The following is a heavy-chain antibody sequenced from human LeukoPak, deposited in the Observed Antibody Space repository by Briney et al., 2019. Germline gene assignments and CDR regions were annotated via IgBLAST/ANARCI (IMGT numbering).Heavy chain of an antibody. Sequence: GGSLRLPCSVSGFTFSSYTMHWVRQAPGKGLEYVSSININGGRTYYADSVKGRFTISRDNSKNMLYLQMSSLRAEDTAVYYCVKDKWIDHWGQGTLVTVSS. CDR2: ININGGRT. J-gene: IGHJ4*02. V-gene: IGHV3-64D*09. CDR3: VKDKWIDH. CDR1: GFTFSSYT. D-gene: IGHD2-8*01.